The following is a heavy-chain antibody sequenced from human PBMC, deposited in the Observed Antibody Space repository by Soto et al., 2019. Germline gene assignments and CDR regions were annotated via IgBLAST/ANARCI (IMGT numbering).Heavy chain of an antibody. Sequence: ASVKVSCKASGGTFSSYAISWVRQAPGQGLEWMGGIIPIFGTANYAQKFQGRVTITADESTSTAYMELSSLRSEDTAVYYCARVPMGAARNYYYYGMDVWGQGTTVTVSS. CDR3: ARVPMGAARNYYYYGMDV. J-gene: IGHJ6*02. CDR2: IIPIFGTA. V-gene: IGHV1-69*13. D-gene: IGHD6-6*01. CDR1: GGTFSSYA.